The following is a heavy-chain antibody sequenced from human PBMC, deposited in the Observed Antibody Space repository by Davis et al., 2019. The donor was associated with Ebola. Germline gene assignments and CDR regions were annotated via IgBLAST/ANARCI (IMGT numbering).Heavy chain of an antibody. CDR3: ARRGIAVAGIDY. CDR1: GYTFTSYA. V-gene: IGHV1-69*05. CDR2: IIPVFRTA. Sequence: AASVKVSCKASGYTFTSYAMTWVRQAPGQGLEWMGGIIPVFRTANYAQKFQGRVTITRDTSASTAYMELSSLRSEDTAVYYCARRGIAVAGIDYWGQGTLVTVSS. D-gene: IGHD6-19*01. J-gene: IGHJ4*02.